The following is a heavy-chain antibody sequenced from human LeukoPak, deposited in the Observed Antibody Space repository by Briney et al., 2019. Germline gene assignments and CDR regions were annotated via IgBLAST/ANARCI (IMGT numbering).Heavy chain of an antibody. CDR1: GVTFSRSW. CDR2: INEDGSEI. Sequence: PGGPRRLSCAASGVTFSRSWMTCVRQPPGRGLEWLGSINEDGSEIHYVDSVKGRFTIARDNDKDSLFLQMNSLTVEDTAMYYCVRSFHPGGWFDPWGQGTLVTVSS. V-gene: IGHV3-7*01. CDR3: VRSFHPGGWFDP. J-gene: IGHJ5*02. D-gene: IGHD3-10*01.